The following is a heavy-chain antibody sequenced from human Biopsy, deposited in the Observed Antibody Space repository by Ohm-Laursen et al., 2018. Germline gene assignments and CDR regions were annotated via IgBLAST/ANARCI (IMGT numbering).Heavy chain of an antibody. Sequence: SDTLSLTCAVSGYSISTGYYWGWIRQPPGKGLEWIGSIFHTGTTYYNPSLKSRVTISVDTSKNQFSLKLISVTAADTAMYYCARATNSTGWPYYYFYGMDVWGQGTTVTVSS. V-gene: IGHV4-38-2*01. CDR1: GYSISTGYY. CDR3: ARATNSTGWPYYYFYGMDV. D-gene: IGHD2/OR15-2a*01. CDR2: IFHTGTT. J-gene: IGHJ6*02.